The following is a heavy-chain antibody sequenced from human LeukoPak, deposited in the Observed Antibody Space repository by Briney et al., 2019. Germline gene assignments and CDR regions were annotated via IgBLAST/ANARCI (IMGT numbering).Heavy chain of an antibody. CDR1: GFSFRSYW. J-gene: IGHJ5*01. D-gene: IGHD3-9*01. Sequence: GGSLRLSCAATGFSFRSYWMNWVRQAPGKGLEWLAIIKQDGSEKHYKGSVEGRFTISRDNAKNSLHLQMNSLRAEDTAVYYCAGGSGYLITSWGHGTLVTVSS. CDR2: IKQDGSEK. CDR3: AGGSGYLITS. V-gene: IGHV3-7*01.